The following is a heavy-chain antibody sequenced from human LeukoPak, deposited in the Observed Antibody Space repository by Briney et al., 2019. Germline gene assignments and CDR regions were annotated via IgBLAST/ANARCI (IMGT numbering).Heavy chain of an antibody. CDR2: ISGSGGST. J-gene: IGHJ4*02. CDR1: GFTFSSYA. D-gene: IGHD5-12*01. CDR3: APYSGYDAGDYYFDY. V-gene: IGHV3-23*01. Sequence: GGSLRLSCAASGFTFSSYAMSWVRQAPGKGLEWVSAISGSGGSTYYADSVKGRFTISRDNSKNTLYLQMNSLRAGDTAVYYCAPYSGYDAGDYYFDYWGQGTLVTVSS.